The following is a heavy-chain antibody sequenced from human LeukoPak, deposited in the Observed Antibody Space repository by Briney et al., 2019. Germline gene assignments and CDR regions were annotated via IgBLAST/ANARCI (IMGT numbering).Heavy chain of an antibody. D-gene: IGHD3-22*01. V-gene: IGHV1-18*01. J-gene: IGHJ5*02. Sequence: ASVKVSCKASGYTFTSHGISWVRQAPGQGLEWMGWISAYNGNTNYAQKLQGRVTMTTDTSTSTAYMELRSLRSDDTAVYYCARAQYYYDSSAPWGQGTLVTVSS. CDR2: ISAYNGNT. CDR1: GYTFTSHG. CDR3: ARAQYYYDSSAP.